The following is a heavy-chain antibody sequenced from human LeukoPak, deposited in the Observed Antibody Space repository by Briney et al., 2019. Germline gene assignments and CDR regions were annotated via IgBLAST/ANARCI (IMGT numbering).Heavy chain of an antibody. Sequence: GASVKVSCKASGGTFSSYAISWVRQAPGQGLEWMGGIIPIFGTANYAQKFQGRVTITADESTSTAYMELSSLRSEDTAVYYCASTLAAGDYYYYMDVWGKGTTVTISS. CDR1: GGTFSSYA. CDR3: ASTLAAGDYYYYMDV. CDR2: IIPIFGTA. J-gene: IGHJ6*03. V-gene: IGHV1-69*13. D-gene: IGHD6-13*01.